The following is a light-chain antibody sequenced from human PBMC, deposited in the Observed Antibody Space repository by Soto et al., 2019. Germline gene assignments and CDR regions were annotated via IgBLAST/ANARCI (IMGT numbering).Light chain of an antibody. V-gene: IGKV3-20*01. CDR2: GAS. CDR1: QSVSSSY. CDR3: QQYGSSPLFT. Sequence: EIVLTQSPGTLSLSPGERATLSCRASQSVSSSYLAWHQQTPGQAPRLLIYGASSRATVSPDRFSGSGSVTDFTLTISSLEPEDFAVYYCQQYGSSPLFTFGPGTKVDIK. J-gene: IGKJ3*01.